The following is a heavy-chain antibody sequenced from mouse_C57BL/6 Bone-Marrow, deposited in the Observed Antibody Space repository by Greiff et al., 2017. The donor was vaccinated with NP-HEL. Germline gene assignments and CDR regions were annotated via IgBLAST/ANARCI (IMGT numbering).Heavy chain of an antibody. D-gene: IGHD1-1*01. V-gene: IGHV1-59*01. CDR2: IDPSDSYT. Sequence: VQLQQSGAELVRPGTSVKLSCKASGYTFTSYWMHWVKQRPGQGLEWIGVIDPSDSYTNYNQKFKGKATLTVDTSSSTAYMQLSSLTSEDSAVYYCATTVVATNFDVWGTGTTVTVSS. CDR1: GYTFTSYW. CDR3: ATTVVATNFDV. J-gene: IGHJ1*03.